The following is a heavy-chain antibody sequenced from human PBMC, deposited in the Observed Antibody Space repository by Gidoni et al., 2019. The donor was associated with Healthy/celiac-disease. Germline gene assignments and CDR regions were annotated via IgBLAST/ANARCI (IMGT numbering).Heavy chain of an antibody. D-gene: IGHD2-15*01. CDR1: GFPFRSFA. CDR2: ISYDGRNK. Sequence: QVQLVVSGGGVVQPGRSLRLSCAAPGFPFRSFAMHWVRQAPGKGLEWVAVISYDGRNKYYADSVKGRFTISRDNSKNTLYLQMNSLRAEDTAVYYCARAGCSGGSCYSEGFDYWGQGTLVTVSS. J-gene: IGHJ4*02. V-gene: IGHV3-30*04. CDR3: ARAGCSGGSCYSEGFDY.